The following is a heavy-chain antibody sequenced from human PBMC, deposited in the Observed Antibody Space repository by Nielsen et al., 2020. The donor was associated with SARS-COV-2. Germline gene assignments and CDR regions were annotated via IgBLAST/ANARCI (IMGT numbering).Heavy chain of an antibody. J-gene: IGHJ6*02. CDR1: GFTFDDYA. Sequence: GGSLRLSCAASGFTFDDYAMHWVRQAPGKGLEWVSGISWNSGSIGYADSVKGQFTISRDNAKNSLYLQMNSLRAEDTALYYCAKGPDCSSTSCYTHGYYYYGMDVWGQGTTVTVSS. D-gene: IGHD2-2*01. CDR3: AKGPDCSSTSCYTHGYYYYGMDV. V-gene: IGHV3-9*01. CDR2: ISWNSGSI.